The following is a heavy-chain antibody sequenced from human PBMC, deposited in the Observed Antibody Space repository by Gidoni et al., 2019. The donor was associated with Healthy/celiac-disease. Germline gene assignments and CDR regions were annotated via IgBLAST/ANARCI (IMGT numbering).Heavy chain of an antibody. J-gene: IGHJ6*02. V-gene: IGHV3-30*18. CDR1: GFTFSSYG. Sequence: QVQLVESGGGVVQPGRSLRLSCAASGFTFSSYGMHCVRPAPGKGLEWVAVISYDGSNKYYADSVKGRFTISRDNSKNTLYLQMNSLRAEDTAVYYCAKDQSAQGYSSSWAGRVYYYYGMDVWGQGTTVTVSS. CDR2: ISYDGSNK. CDR3: AKDQSAQGYSSSWAGRVYYYYGMDV. D-gene: IGHD6-6*01.